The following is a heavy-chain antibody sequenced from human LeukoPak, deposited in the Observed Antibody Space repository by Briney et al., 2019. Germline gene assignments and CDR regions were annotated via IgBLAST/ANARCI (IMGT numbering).Heavy chain of an antibody. J-gene: IGHJ5*02. V-gene: IGHV3-30*04. CDR3: ARNYYHSSAPGSWFDP. D-gene: IGHD3-22*01. Sequence: GGSLRLSCAASGFTFSSYAMHWVRQAPGKGLEWVAVISYDGSNKYYADSVKGRFTISRDNSNNTMHLQMNSVRPEDTAVYFCARNYYHSSAPGSWFDPWGQGTLVTVSS. CDR1: GFTFSSYA. CDR2: ISYDGSNK.